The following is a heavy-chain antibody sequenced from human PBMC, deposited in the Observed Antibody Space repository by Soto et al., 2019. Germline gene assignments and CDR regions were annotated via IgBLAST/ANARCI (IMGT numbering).Heavy chain of an antibody. Sequence: QVQLVQSGAEVKKPGSSVKVSCKASGGTFSSYAISWVRQAPGQGLEWMGGIIPIFGTANYAQKFQGRVTSTADKSTSTAYMELSSLRSEDTAVYYCARGGYCGGDCYSLDFDYWGQGTLVTVSS. V-gene: IGHV1-69*06. D-gene: IGHD2-21*02. CDR1: GGTFSSYA. CDR2: IIPIFGTA. CDR3: ARGGYCGGDCYSLDFDY. J-gene: IGHJ4*02.